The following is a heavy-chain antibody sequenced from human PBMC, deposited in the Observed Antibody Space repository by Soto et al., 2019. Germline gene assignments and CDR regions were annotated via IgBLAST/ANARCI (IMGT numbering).Heavy chain of an antibody. D-gene: IGHD3-22*01. CDR1: GFTFSSYW. CDR3: ARDPTKVYDSSGYFDLGDAFDI. Sequence: GGSLRLSCAASGFTFSSYWMHWVRQAPGKGLVWVSRINSDGSSTSYADSVKGRFTISRDNAKNTLYLQMNSLRAEDTAEYYCARDPTKVYDSSGYFDLGDAFDIWGQGTMVTVSS. V-gene: IGHV3-74*01. CDR2: INSDGSST. J-gene: IGHJ3*02.